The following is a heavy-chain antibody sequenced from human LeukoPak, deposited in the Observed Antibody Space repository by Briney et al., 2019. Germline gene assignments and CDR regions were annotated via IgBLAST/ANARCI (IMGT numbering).Heavy chain of an antibody. Sequence: PGGSLRLSCAASGFTFSRYWMSWVRQAPGKGLEWVANIKQEGSEKYYVDSVKGRFTISRDNAKNSLYLQMNSLRAEDTAVYYCATESRKFDSWGQGTLVTVSS. CDR2: IKQEGSEK. V-gene: IGHV3-7*01. D-gene: IGHD1-14*01. J-gene: IGHJ4*02. CDR1: GFTFSRYW. CDR3: ATESRKFDS.